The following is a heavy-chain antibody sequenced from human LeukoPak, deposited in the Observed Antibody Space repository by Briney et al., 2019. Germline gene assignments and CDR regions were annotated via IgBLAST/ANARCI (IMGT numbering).Heavy chain of an antibody. V-gene: IGHV4-59*01. D-gene: IGHD4/OR15-4a*01. CDR1: GGSISSYY. CDR2: IYYSGST. J-gene: IGHJ4*02. CDR3: ARGANWVDY. Sequence: SETLSLTCTVSGGSISSYYWSWIRQPPGKGLEWIGDIYYSGSTNYNPSLKSRVTISVDTSKNQFSLKLSSVTAADTAVYYCARGANWVDYWGQGTLVTVSS.